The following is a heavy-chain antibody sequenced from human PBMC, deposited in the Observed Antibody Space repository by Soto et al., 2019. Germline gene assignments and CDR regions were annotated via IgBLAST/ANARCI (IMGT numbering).Heavy chain of an antibody. Sequence: SETLSLTCTVSGGSISSYYWSWIRQPPGKGLEWIGYIYYSGSTNYNPSLKSRATISVDTSKNQFSLKLSSVTAADTAVYYCARPYSNFQFDPWGQGTQVTVSS. CDR3: ARPYSNFQFDP. V-gene: IGHV4-59*01. J-gene: IGHJ5*02. CDR2: IYYSGST. CDR1: GGSISSYY. D-gene: IGHD4-4*01.